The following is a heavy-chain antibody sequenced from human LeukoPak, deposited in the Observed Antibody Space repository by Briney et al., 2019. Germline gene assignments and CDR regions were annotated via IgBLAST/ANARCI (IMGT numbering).Heavy chain of an antibody. CDR1: GGSISSYY. CDR3: ARVQAWPYDTLTGYYYYYYYYMDV. V-gene: IGHV4-59*01. Sequence: SETLSLTCTVPGGSISSYYWSWIRQPPGKGLEWIGYIYYSGSTNYNPSLKSRVTISVDTSKNQFSLKLSSVTAADTAVYYCARVQAWPYDTLTGYYYYYYYYMDVWGKGTTVTVSS. J-gene: IGHJ6*03. CDR2: IYYSGST. D-gene: IGHD3-9*01.